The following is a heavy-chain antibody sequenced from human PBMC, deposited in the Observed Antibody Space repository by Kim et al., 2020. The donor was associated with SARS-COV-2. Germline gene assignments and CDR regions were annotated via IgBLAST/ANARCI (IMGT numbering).Heavy chain of an antibody. CDR3: AKGGISLVRGSFDY. Sequence: GGSLRLSCVASGIIFRNYAMSWVRQAPGKGLEWVSGISGSGDRIYYADSVKGRFAISRDNSKNTLYLQMNSLRVEDTAVYYCAKGGISLVRGSFDYWGQGILVTVSS. CDR1: GIIFRNYA. CDR2: ISGSGDRI. V-gene: IGHV3-23*01. D-gene: IGHD3-10*01. J-gene: IGHJ4*02.